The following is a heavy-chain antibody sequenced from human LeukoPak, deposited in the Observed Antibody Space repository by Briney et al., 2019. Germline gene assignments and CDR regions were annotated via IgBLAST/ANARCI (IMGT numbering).Heavy chain of an antibody. CDR1: GGSISSSSYN. V-gene: IGHV4-39*01. J-gene: IGHJ4*02. CDR3: ARHDRIIASPLI. D-gene: IGHD6-13*01. CDR2: IYYSGST. Sequence: SETLSLTRIVSGGSISSSSYNWGWIRQPPGKGLEWIGSIYYSGSTYYNPSLKSRLTISVDTSKNQFSLKLSSVTAADTAVYYCARHDRIIASPLIWGQGTLVTVSS.